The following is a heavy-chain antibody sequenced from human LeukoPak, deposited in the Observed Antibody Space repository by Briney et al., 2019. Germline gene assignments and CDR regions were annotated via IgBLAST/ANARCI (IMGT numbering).Heavy chain of an antibody. CDR1: GFTFSDYY. Sequence: GGSLRLSCAASGFTFSDYYMSWIRQAPGKGLEWVSYISSSGSTIYYADSVKGRFTISRDNAKSSLYLQMNSLRAEDTAVYYCAKAVSYGYDAFDIWGQGTMVTVSS. CDR3: AKAVSYGYDAFDI. D-gene: IGHD5-18*01. J-gene: IGHJ3*02. V-gene: IGHV3-11*04. CDR2: ISSSGSTI.